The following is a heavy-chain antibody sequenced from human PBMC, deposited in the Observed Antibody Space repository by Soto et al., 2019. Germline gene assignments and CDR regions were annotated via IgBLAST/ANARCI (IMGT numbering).Heavy chain of an antibody. Sequence: ASVKVSCKASGYTFTSYAMHWVRQAPGQRLEWMGWINAGSGNTKYSQKFQGRVTITRDTSASTAYMELSSLRSEDTAVYYCARVSNYRGNWFDPWGQGTLVTVSS. D-gene: IGHD1-7*01. CDR3: ARVSNYRGNWFDP. CDR2: INAGSGNT. CDR1: GYTFTSYA. V-gene: IGHV1-3*01. J-gene: IGHJ5*02.